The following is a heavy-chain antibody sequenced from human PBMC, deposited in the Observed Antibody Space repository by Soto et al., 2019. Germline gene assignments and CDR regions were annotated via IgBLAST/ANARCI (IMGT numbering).Heavy chain of an antibody. J-gene: IGHJ5*01. Sequence: QVRLVESGGGVVQPGRSLRLSCAASGFTFSSYGMHWVRQAPGKGLEWVGVIWYDGGVKYYSDSVKGRFTISRDNSKNTPYLQMNSLRAEDTAVYYCARLRDFVESWGQGSLVTVSS. CDR2: IWYDGGVK. CDR3: ARLRDFVES. V-gene: IGHV3-33*01. CDR1: GFTFSSYG. D-gene: IGHD2-21*02.